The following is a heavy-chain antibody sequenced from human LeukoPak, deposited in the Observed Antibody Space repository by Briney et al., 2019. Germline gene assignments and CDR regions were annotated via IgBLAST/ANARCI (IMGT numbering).Heavy chain of an antibody. CDR3: ARDTSLDSGFWSGYSYYYYYYMDV. J-gene: IGHJ6*03. D-gene: IGHD3-3*01. Sequence: GGSLRLPCAASGFTFSSYSMNWVRQAPRKGLQWVSYISSSSSTIYYAHSVKGRFTISRDNAKNSLYLQMNSLRAEDTAVYYCARDTSLDSGFWSGYSYYYYYYMDVWGKGTTVTVSS. CDR1: GFTFSSYS. V-gene: IGHV3-48*04. CDR2: ISSSSSTI.